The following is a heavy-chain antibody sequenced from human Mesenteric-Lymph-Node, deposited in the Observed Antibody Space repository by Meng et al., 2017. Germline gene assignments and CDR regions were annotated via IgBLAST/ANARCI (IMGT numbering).Heavy chain of an antibody. J-gene: IGHJ4*02. CDR1: GGSISSSSNW. D-gene: IGHD2-2*01. V-gene: IGHV4-4*02. CDR3: ARGNTIVPAAMGDY. Sequence: QVQLQESGPGLVKPSGTLSLTCAVSGGSISSSSNWWSWVRQPPGKGLEWIGEINHSGSTNYNPSLKSRVTISVDTSKNQFSLKLSSVTAADTAVYYCARGNTIVPAAMGDYWGQGTLVTVSS. CDR2: INHSGST.